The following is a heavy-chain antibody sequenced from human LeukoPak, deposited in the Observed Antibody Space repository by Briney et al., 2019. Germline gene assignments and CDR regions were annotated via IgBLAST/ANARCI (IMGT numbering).Heavy chain of an antibody. J-gene: IGHJ6*02. CDR3: VRDVSRRIGMDV. Sequence: GGSLRLSCLASGFSFNSYTMNWVREAPGKGLEWVSTISPVSSYTWYAESVKGRFTISRDNPKSSLYLQMDSLRAEDAAVYYCVRDVSRRIGMDVWGQGTTVTVSS. V-gene: IGHV3-21*01. D-gene: IGHD2/OR15-2a*01. CDR1: GFSFNSYT. CDR2: ISPVSSYT.